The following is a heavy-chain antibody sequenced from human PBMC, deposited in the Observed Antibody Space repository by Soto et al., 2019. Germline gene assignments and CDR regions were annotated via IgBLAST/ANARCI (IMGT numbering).Heavy chain of an antibody. CDR1: GEAFSSYA. CDR3: ASGSYIGYYYYGMDV. V-gene: IGHV1-69*13. Sequence: SVKGSFKSSGEAFSSYAISLVRQAPGQGLEWMGGIIPIFGTANYAQKFHGRVTITADESTSTAYMELSSLGSEDTAVYYCASGSYIGYYYYGMDVWGQGTTVTVSS. J-gene: IGHJ6*02. CDR2: IIPIFGTA. D-gene: IGHD1-26*01.